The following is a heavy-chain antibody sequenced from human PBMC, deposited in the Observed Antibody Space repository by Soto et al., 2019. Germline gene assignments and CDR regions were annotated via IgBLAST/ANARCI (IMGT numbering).Heavy chain of an antibody. CDR2: ISGSGGST. CDR3: AKDPEVGATIYFDY. J-gene: IGHJ4*02. CDR1: GFTFSSYA. D-gene: IGHD1-26*01. Sequence: EVQLLESGGGLVQPGGSLRLSCAASGFTFSSYAMSWVRQAPGKGLEWVSAISGSGGSTYYADSVKGRLTISRDNSKNTLYRQMNSVRAEDTAVYYCAKDPEVGATIYFDYWGQGTLVTVSS. V-gene: IGHV3-23*01.